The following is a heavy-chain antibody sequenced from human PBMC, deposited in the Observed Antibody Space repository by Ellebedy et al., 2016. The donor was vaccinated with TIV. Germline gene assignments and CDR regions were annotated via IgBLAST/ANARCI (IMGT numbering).Heavy chain of an antibody. J-gene: IGHJ6*02. CDR3: VTGMDV. CDR1: GFPFHNYW. CDR2: IKQDGSVK. V-gene: IGHV3-7*01. Sequence: GESLKISCAASGFPFHNYWMTWVRQAQGKGLEWVANIKQDGSVKNYVDSVKGRFTISRDNAKSSLWLQMNTLGVEDTAVYYCVTGMDVWGQGTTVTVSS.